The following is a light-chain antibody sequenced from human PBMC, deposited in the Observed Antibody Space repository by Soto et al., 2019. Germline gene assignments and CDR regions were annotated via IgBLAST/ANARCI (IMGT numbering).Light chain of an antibody. CDR1: QSISRY. J-gene: IGKJ5*01. CDR2: AAS. V-gene: IGKV1-39*01. CDR3: QQSYSTPFT. Sequence: IEMTQSPSSLSASVGHRVTITCRASQSISRYLNWYKQKPGKAPKLLIYAASSLQGGVPSRFSGSGSGTDFTLTISSLQPEDFATYYCQQSYSTPFTFGQGTRLEIK.